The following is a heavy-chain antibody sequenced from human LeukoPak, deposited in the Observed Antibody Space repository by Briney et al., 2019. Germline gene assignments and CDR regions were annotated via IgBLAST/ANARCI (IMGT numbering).Heavy chain of an antibody. V-gene: IGHV4-4*07. CDR2: IYTTGTA. CDR1: GGSIGPYY. CDR3: ARDHSSSSWMDSFEI. Sequence: TSETLSLTCIISGGSIGPYYWSWIRQAAGKGPEWIGRIYTTGTADYNPSLKGRVFLSVDTSKNQFSLKVTSVTAADTAVYYCARDHSSSSWMDSFEIWGPGTKVTV. J-gene: IGHJ3*02. D-gene: IGHD6-6*01.